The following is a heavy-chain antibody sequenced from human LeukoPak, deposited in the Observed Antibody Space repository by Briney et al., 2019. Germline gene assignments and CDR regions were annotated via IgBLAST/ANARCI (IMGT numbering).Heavy chain of an antibody. D-gene: IGHD6-13*01. CDR2: TSYDGSNK. V-gene: IGHV3-30*18. CDR3: ANGGLAAAGQRNYFDY. Sequence: GRSLRLSCAACGFTFGSYGMHWVRQAPGKGLKWVAVTSYDGSNKYYADSVKGRFTISRDNSKNTLYLQMNSLRAEDTAVYYCANGGLAAAGQRNYFDYWGQGTLVTVSS. CDR1: GFTFGSYG. J-gene: IGHJ4*02.